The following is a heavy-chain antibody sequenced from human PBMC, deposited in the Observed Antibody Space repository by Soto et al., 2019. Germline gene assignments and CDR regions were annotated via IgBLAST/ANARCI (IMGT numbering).Heavy chain of an antibody. CDR1: S. V-gene: IGHV3-21*01. CDR3: ARVGIVVVVADDASDI. Sequence: SRNINKKTPGKELEWVSSISGSSSYIYYADSVKGRFTISRDNAKNSLYLQMNSLRAEDTAVYYCARVGIVVVVADDASDIWGLGKMVSVS. D-gene: IGHD2-15*01. J-gene: IGHJ3*02. CDR2: ISGSSSYI.